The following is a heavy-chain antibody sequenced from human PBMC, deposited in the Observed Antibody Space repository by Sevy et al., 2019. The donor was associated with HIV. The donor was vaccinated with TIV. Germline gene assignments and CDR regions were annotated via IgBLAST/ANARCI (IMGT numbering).Heavy chain of an antibody. CDR3: ARRQAATRYYYYGMDV. J-gene: IGHJ6*02. CDR1: GYTFTGYY. V-gene: IGHV1-2*06. D-gene: IGHD2-15*01. Sequence: ASVKVSCKASGYTFTGYYMHWVRQAPGQGLEWMGRNNPNSGGTNYAQKFQGRVTMTRDTSISTAYMELSRLRSDDTAVYYCARRQAATRYYYYGMDVWGQGTTVTVSS. CDR2: NNPNSGGT.